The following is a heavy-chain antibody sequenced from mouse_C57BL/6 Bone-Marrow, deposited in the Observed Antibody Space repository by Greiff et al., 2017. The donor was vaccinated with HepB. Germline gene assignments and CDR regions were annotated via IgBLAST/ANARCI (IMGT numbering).Heavy chain of an antibody. J-gene: IGHJ4*01. CDR2: IYPRSGNT. V-gene: IGHV1-81*01. Sequence: VQLQQSGAELARPGASVKLSCKASGYTFTSYGISWVKQRTGQGLEWIGEIYPRSGNTYYNEKFKGKATLTADKSSSPAYMELRSLTSEDSAVYFCARGGLRRRAMDYWGQGTSVTVSS. CDR1: GYTFTSYG. CDR3: ARGGLRRRAMDY. D-gene: IGHD2-4*01.